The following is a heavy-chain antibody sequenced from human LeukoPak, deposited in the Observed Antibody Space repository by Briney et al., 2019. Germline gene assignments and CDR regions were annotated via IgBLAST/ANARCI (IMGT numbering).Heavy chain of an antibody. D-gene: IGHD6-19*01. J-gene: IGHJ3*02. CDR1: GGTFSTLS. Sequence: VASVTVSFKASGGTFSTLSITWVRQAPGQGLAWMGGIIPVFGTANYAQQFQGRVTVATDESTSTAYLELRSLRSDDTAVYYCAREGLIAVAGGGPDAFDIWGQGTMVTVSS. CDR3: AREGLIAVAGGGPDAFDI. V-gene: IGHV1-69*05. CDR2: IIPVFGTA.